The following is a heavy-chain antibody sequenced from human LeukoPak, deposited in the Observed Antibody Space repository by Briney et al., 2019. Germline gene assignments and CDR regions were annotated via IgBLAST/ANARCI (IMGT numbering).Heavy chain of an antibody. CDR1: GYTFTSYA. CDR3: ARDVIIAAATKGAHAFDI. D-gene: IGHD6-13*01. CDR2: INTNTGNP. Sequence: ASVKVSCKASGYTFTSYAMNWVRQAPGQGLEWMGWINTNTGNPTYAQGFTGRFVFTLDTSVSTAYLQISSLKAENTAVYYCARDVIIAAATKGAHAFDIWGQGTMVTVSS. V-gene: IGHV7-4-1*02. J-gene: IGHJ3*02.